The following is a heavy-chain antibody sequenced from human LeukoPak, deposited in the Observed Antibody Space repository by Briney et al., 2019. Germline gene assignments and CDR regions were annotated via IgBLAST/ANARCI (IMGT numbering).Heavy chain of an antibody. CDR2: INPNSGGT. Sequence: ASVKVSCRASGYTFTDYYMHWVRQAPGQGLEWMGWINPNSGGTNYAQKFQDRVTMTRDTSISTDYMELSRLRSADTAVYYCARSPHILTGENFDYWGQGNLVTVSS. J-gene: IGHJ4*02. CDR3: ARSPHILTGENFDY. D-gene: IGHD3-9*01. V-gene: IGHV1-2*02. CDR1: GYTFTDYY.